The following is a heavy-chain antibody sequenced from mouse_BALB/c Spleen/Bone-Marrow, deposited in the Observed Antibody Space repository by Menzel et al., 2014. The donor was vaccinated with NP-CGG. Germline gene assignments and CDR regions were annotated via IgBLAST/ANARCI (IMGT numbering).Heavy chain of an antibody. Sequence: SGPEPVRPGVSVKISCKGSGYKFTDYAMHWVKQSHAKSLEWIGLISTYSGNTHYNQKFKGKATMTVDKSPSTAYMELARLTSEDSAIYYCARNFYGSAYFDLWGQGSTLTVSS. V-gene: IGHV1-67*01. J-gene: IGHJ2*01. CDR2: ISTYSGNT. CDR3: ARNFYGSAYFDL. D-gene: IGHD1-1*01. CDR1: GYKFTDYA.